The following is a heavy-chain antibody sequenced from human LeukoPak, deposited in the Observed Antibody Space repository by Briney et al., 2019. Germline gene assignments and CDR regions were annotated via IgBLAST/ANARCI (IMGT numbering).Heavy chain of an antibody. J-gene: IGHJ2*01. CDR1: GYTFTSYD. V-gene: IGHV1-8*01. D-gene: IGHD2-15*01. CDR2: MNPNSGNT. Sequence: ASVTVSCKASGYTFTSYDINWVRQAPGQGLEWMGWMNPNSGNTGYAQKFQGRVTMTRNTSISTAYMELGSLRSEDTAVYYCARGRRRCSGGSCYPNWYFDLWGRGTLVTVSS. CDR3: ARGRRRCSGGSCYPNWYFDL.